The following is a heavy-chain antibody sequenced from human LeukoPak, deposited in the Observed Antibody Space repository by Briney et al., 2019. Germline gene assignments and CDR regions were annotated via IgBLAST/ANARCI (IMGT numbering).Heavy chain of an antibody. D-gene: IGHD3-22*01. CDR1: GVSISSSSYY. V-gene: IGHV4-39*01. Sequence: PSETLSLTCTVSGVSISSSSYYWGWIRQPPGKGLEWIGSIYYSGSTYYNPSLKSRVTISADTSKNQFSLKLSSVTAADTAVYYCARHSGTMSDKGYYTIDVWGQGTTVTVSS. CDR3: ARHSGTMSDKGYYTIDV. J-gene: IGHJ6*02. CDR2: IYYSGST.